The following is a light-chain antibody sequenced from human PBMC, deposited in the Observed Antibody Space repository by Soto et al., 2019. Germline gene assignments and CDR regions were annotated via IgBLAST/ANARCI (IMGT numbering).Light chain of an antibody. CDR3: QQYGSSPLT. V-gene: IGKV3-20*01. J-gene: IGKJ1*01. CDR2: GAS. CDR1: QSVSSTD. Sequence: EIVLTQSPGTLSLSPGEGATLSCRASQSVSSTDLAWYQQQPGQAPRLLIYGASTRATGIPDRFSGSGSGTDFTLTMSRLEPEDFAVYYCQQYGSSPLTFGQGTKVEIK.